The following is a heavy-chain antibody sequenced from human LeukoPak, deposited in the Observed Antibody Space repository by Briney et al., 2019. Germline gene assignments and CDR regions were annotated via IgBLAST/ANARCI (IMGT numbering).Heavy chain of an antibody. Sequence: PGGSLRLSCAASGFTFSDHYMTWIRQAPGKGLEWISYISSSGSTTYYADSVKGRFTISRDNAKKSLYLQMNSLRVEDTAVYYCARGGYRPFDYWGQGTLVTVSS. J-gene: IGHJ4*02. CDR2: ISSSGSTT. V-gene: IGHV3-11*01. CDR3: ARGGYRPFDY. CDR1: GFTFSDHY. D-gene: IGHD3-16*02.